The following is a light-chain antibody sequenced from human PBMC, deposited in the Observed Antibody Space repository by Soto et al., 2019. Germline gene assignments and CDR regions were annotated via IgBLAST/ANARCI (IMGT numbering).Light chain of an antibody. CDR1: QSVSGTS. J-gene: IGKJ1*01. CDR3: QQYGTSPWT. CDR2: GAS. Sequence: EIVLTQSPDTLTLSPGDGATLSCRASQSVSGTSLAWYQLRPGQAPRPLIYGASARAAGISERFTGSGSGTDFTLTISRLEPEDFAVYYCQQYGTSPWTFGQGTKV. V-gene: IGKV3-20*01.